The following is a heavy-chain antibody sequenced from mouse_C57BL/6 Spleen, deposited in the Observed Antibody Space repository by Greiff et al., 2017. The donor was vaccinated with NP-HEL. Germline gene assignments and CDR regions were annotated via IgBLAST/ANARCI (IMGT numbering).Heavy chain of an antibody. CDR3: AREGLRSYWYFDV. D-gene: IGHD1-1*01. CDR2: ISSCSSTI. J-gene: IGHJ1*03. CDR1: GFTFRDYG. V-gene: IGHV5-17*01. Sequence: EVKLLESGGGLVKPGGSLKLSCAASGFTFRDYGMHWVRQAPEKGLEWVAYISSCSSTIYYADTVKGRFTISRDNAKNTLFLQMTIQRSEDTYRYNCAREGLRSYWYFDVWGTGTTVTVSS.